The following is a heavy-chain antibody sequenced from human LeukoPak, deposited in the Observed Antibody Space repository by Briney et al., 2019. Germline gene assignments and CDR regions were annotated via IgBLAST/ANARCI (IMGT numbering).Heavy chain of an antibody. Sequence: GASVKVSCKVSGYTLTELSMHWVRQAPGKGLEWMGGFDPEDGETIYAQKFQGRVTMTEDTSTDTAYMELSSLRSEDTAVYYCATENCSSTSCSFDYWGQGTLVTVSS. CDR1: GYTLTELS. CDR3: ATENCSSTSCSFDY. J-gene: IGHJ4*02. D-gene: IGHD2-2*01. V-gene: IGHV1-24*01. CDR2: FDPEDGET.